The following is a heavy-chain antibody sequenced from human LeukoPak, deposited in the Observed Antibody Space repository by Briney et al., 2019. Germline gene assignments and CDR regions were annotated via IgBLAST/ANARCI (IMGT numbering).Heavy chain of an antibody. J-gene: IGHJ4*02. V-gene: IGHV1-2*02. CDR1: GYTFSSYY. CDR3: PREGKATLDS. D-gene: IGHD2/OR15-2a*01. Sequence: ASVKVSCKASGYTFSSYYMHWVRQAPGQGLEWVAWINPDGGETNYPQNLQGRVTMTRDTAKSTPYMELSRLRSDDTAVYYCPREGKATLDSWGQGNLVTVSS. CDR2: INPDGGET.